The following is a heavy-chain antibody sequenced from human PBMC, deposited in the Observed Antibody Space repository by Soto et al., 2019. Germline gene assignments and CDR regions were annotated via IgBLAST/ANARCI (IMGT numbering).Heavy chain of an antibody. J-gene: IGHJ4*02. D-gene: IGHD3-22*01. CDR3: ARHSPITMIDYVDY. CDR1: GYSFISSW. V-gene: IGHV5-51*01. Sequence: SLKISCQASGYSFISSWIGWVRQMPGKGLEWMGIIYPGDSDTRYSPSFQGQVTISADKSISTAYLQWSSLKASDTAMYYCARHSPITMIDYVDYWGQGTLVTVSS. CDR2: IYPGDSDT.